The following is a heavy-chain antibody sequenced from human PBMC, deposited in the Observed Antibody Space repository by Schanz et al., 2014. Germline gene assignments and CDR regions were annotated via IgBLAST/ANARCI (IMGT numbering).Heavy chain of an antibody. CDR2: INWNGGDT. V-gene: IGHV3-20*04. J-gene: IGHJ3*02. CDR3: AKAKSGAHGAFDI. Sequence: EVLLLESGGRVERPGGSLRLSCAASGFIFDDYGMSWVRQVPGKGLEWVSGINWNGGDTSYADSVKGRFIISRDNSKNNSKNTLYVQMNSLRAEDTSVYYCAKAKSGAHGAFDIWGQGTMGTGSS. D-gene: IGHD3-10*01. CDR1: GFIFDDYG.